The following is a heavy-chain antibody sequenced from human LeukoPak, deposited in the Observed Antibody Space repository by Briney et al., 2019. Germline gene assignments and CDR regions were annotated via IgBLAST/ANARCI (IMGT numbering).Heavy chain of an antibody. CDR2: IYHSGST. D-gene: IGHD6-13*01. Sequence: PSETLSLTCTVSGYSISSGYYWGWIRQPPGKGLEWIGSIYHSGSTYYNPSLKSRVTISVDTSKNQFSLKLSSVTAADTAVYYCARGRLYRIAAAGTMGQLFDYWGQGTLVTVSS. CDR1: GYSISSGYY. J-gene: IGHJ4*02. V-gene: IGHV4-38-2*02. CDR3: ARGRLYRIAAAGTMGQLFDY.